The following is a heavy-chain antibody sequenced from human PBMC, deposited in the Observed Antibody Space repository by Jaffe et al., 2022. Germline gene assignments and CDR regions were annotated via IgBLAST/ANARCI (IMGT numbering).Heavy chain of an antibody. CDR2: MNPNSGNT. Sequence: QVQLVQSGAEVKKPGASVKVSCKASGYTFTSYDINWVRQATGQGLEWMGWMNPNSGNTGYAQKFQGRVTMTRNTSISTAYMELSSLRSEDTAVYYCARFCRVGVPRNCSGGSCYPANYYYYYMDVWGKGTTVTVSS. J-gene: IGHJ6*03. V-gene: IGHV1-8*01. CDR3: ARFCRVGVPRNCSGGSCYPANYYYYYMDV. D-gene: IGHD2-15*01. CDR1: GYTFTSYD.